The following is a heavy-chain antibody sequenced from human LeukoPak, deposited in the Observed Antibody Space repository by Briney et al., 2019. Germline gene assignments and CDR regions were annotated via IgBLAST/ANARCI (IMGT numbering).Heavy chain of an antibody. CDR2: INPSGGST. CDR3: ARDPPHFYDSSGYSNVFDY. V-gene: IGHV1-46*01. J-gene: IGHJ4*02. D-gene: IGHD3-22*01. Sequence: ASVKVSCKASGYTFTSYYMHWVRQAPGQGLEWMGIINPSGGSTSYAQKFQGRVTMTRDTSTSTVYMELSSLRSEDTAVYYCARDPPHFYDSSGYSNVFDYWGQGTLVAVSS. CDR1: GYTFTSYY.